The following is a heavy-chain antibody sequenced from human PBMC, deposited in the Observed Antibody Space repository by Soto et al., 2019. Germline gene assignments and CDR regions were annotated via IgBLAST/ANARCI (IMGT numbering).Heavy chain of an antibody. CDR1: GGSISSGGYY. J-gene: IGHJ6*03. Sequence: SETLSLTCTVSGGSISSGGYYWSWIRQHPGKGLEWIGYIYYSGSTYYNPSLKSRVTISVDTSKNQFSLKLSSVTAADTAVYNCASFLLRGTGTSRYYYYYMDVWGKGTTVTVSS. D-gene: IGHD1-1*01. CDR3: ASFLLRGTGTSRYYYYYMDV. CDR2: IYYSGST. V-gene: IGHV4-31*03.